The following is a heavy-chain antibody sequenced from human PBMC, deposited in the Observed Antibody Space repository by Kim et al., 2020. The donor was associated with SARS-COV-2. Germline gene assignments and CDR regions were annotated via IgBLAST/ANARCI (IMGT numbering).Heavy chain of an antibody. D-gene: IGHD3-16*01. CDR1: GFTFSSYW. J-gene: IGHJ4*02. Sequence: GGSLRLSCAASGFTFSSYWMHWFRQAPGKGLVWVSRTNNDGSTTAYADSVKGRFTMSRDNAQNTLYLQMNSLRAEDTAVYYCARGAAGMSYAPYWGQGTLVTVSS. CDR3: ARGAAGMSYAPY. V-gene: IGHV3-74*01. CDR2: TNNDGSTT.